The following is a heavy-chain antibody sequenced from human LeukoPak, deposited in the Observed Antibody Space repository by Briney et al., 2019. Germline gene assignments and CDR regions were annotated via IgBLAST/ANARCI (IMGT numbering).Heavy chain of an antibody. CDR2: INPNSGGT. D-gene: IGHD6-6*01. J-gene: IGHJ6*03. CDR3: ARDRWYSSSSGFRYYYMDV. CDR1: GYTFTGYY. Sequence: RASVKVSCKASGYTFTGYYMHWVRQAPGQGLEWMGWINPNSGGTNYAQKFQGRVTMTRDTSISTAYMELSRLRSDDTAVYYCARDRWYSSSSGFRYYYMDVWGKGTTVTVSS. V-gene: IGHV1-2*02.